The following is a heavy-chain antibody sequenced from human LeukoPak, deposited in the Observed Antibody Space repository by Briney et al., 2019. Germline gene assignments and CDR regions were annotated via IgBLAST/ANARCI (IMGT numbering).Heavy chain of an antibody. D-gene: IGHD4-17*01. CDR2: ISSSGSTI. J-gene: IGHJ4*02. CDR1: GFTFSDYY. Sequence: PGGSLRLSCAASGFTFSDYYMSWIRQAPGKGLEWVSYISSSGSTICYADSVKGRFTISRDNAKNSLYLHINSLRAEDTAVYYCARAGPPDYGDKYYFDFWGQGTLVTVSS. CDR3: ARAGPPDYGDKYYFDF. V-gene: IGHV3-11*01.